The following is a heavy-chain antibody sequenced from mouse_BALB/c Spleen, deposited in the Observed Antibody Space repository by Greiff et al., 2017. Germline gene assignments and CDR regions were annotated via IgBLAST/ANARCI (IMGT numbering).Heavy chain of an antibody. Sequence: VQLQQSGGGLVQPGGSLKLSCAASGFTFSSYGMSWVRQTPDKRLELVATINSNGGSTYYPDSVKGRFTISRDNAKNTLYLQMSSLKSEDTAMYYCARDRGLRRFAYWGQGTLVTVSA. CDR1: GFTFSSYG. D-gene: IGHD2-4*01. CDR3: ARDRGLRRFAY. CDR2: INSNGGST. J-gene: IGHJ3*01. V-gene: IGHV5-6-3*01.